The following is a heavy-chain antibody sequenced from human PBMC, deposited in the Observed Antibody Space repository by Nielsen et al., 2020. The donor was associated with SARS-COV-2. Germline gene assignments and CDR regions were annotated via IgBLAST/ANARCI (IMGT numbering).Heavy chain of an antibody. Sequence: GGSLRLSCAVSGFTLTSYSMNWVRQAPGKGLEWVSSISATGNFIFYADSVRGRFTISRDSAKTSLYLQMNSLRVEDTAVYYCVKWVQLDLGYYYHGMDVWGQGTTVTVSS. J-gene: IGHJ6*02. D-gene: IGHD6-6*01. CDR3: VKWVQLDLGYYYHGMDV. CDR2: ISATGNFI. CDR1: GFTLTSYS. V-gene: IGHV3-21*04.